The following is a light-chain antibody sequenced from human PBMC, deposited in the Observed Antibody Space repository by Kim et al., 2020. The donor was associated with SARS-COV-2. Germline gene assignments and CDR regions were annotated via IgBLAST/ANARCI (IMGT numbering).Light chain of an antibody. Sequence: QVVTISCSGSSSNIGIYIVSWYKQLPGTAPKLHIYSNNQRPSGVPDRFSGSKSGTSASLAISGLQSEDEADYYCAAWDNSLNVWVFGGGTKVTVL. V-gene: IGLV1-44*01. CDR2: SNN. J-gene: IGLJ3*02. CDR1: SSNIGIYI. CDR3: AAWDNSLNVWV.